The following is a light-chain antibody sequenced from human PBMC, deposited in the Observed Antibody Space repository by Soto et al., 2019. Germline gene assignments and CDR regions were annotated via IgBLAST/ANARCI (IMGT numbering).Light chain of an antibody. CDR1: SSNIGGNS. J-gene: IGLJ2*01. CDR3: SSYTTNITPVV. Sequence: QSVMTQPPSVSAAPGQTVTISCSGSSSNIGGNSVSWYQQLPGTAPKLLISEVTNRPSGVSNRFSGSKSGNTASLTISGLQAEDEADYYCSSYTTNITPVVFGGGTQLTVL. V-gene: IGLV2-14*01. CDR2: EVT.